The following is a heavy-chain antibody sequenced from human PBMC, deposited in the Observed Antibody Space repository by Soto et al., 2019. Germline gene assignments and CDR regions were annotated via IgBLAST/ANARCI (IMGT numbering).Heavy chain of an antibody. CDR2: ISSSSSYI. Sequence: GGSLRLSCAASGFTFSSYSMNWVRQAPGKGLEWVSSISSSSSYIYYADSVKGRFTISRDNAKNSLYLQMNSLRAEDTAVYYCARVGYGYYGMDVWGQGPRSPSP. J-gene: IGHJ6*02. D-gene: IGHD5-12*01. V-gene: IGHV3-21*01. CDR1: GFTFSSYS. CDR3: ARVGYGYYGMDV.